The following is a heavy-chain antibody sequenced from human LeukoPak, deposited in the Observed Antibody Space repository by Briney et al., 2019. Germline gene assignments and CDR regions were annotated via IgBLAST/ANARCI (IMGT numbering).Heavy chain of an antibody. CDR1: GGTFSSYA. CDR2: IIPIFGTA. D-gene: IGHD5-12*01. J-gene: IGHJ4*02. V-gene: IGHV1-69*13. Sequence: EASVTVSFTASGGTFSSYAISWVRQAPGQGLEWMGGIIPIFGTANYAQKFQGRVTITADESTSTAYMELSSLRSEDTAVYYCARSSQWLRLGGLDYWGQGTLVTVSS. CDR3: ARSSQWLRLGGLDY.